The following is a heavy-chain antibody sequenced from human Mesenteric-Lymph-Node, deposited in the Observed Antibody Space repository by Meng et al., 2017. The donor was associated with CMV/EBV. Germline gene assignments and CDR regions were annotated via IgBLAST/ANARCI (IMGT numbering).Heavy chain of an antibody. CDR2: IYQSGNT. Sequence: GSLRLSCTVSGGSIRGSTHYWGWIRQSPGEGLEWIGSIYQSGNTYFNPSLKSRVTISVDTSNNQFSLRLNSVTAADTAVYYCARVAGWVFQHWGQGTLVTVSS. CDR3: ARVAGWVFQH. V-gene: IGHV4-39*07. D-gene: IGHD1-26*01. J-gene: IGHJ1*01. CDR1: GGSIRGSTHY.